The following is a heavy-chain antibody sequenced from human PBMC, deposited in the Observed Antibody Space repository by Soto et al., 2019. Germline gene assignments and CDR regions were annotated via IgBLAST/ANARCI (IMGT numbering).Heavy chain of an antibody. V-gene: IGHV4-31*03. CDR3: ATSLVTSRTRVDY. CDR1: GGSIYTGGVY. Sequence: QVQLQESGPGLVKPSQTLSLTCTVSGGSIYTGGVYWIWIRQLPGKGLEWLGYIYYTGSTQYTPSLKSRLTISTDTSDNQFSLRLTSVTAADTAVYYCATSLVTSRTRVDYWGQGTLVTVSS. J-gene: IGHJ4*02. D-gene: IGHD2-2*01. CDR2: IYYTGST.